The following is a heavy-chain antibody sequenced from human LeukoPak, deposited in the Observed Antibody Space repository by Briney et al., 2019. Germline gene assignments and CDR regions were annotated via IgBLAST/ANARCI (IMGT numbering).Heavy chain of an antibody. Sequence: PGGSLRLSCAASGFTFSSYAMHWVRQAPGKGLEWVAVISYDGSNKYYADSVKGRFTISRDNSKNSLYLQMNSLRAEDTAVYYCAKVYLNYYDSSGISDYWGQGTLVTVSS. CDR3: AKVYLNYYDSSGISDY. V-gene: IGHV3-30-3*01. J-gene: IGHJ4*02. CDR1: GFTFSSYA. CDR2: ISYDGSNK. D-gene: IGHD3-22*01.